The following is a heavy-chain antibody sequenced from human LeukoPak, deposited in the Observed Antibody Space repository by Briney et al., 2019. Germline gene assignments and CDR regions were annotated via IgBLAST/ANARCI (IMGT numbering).Heavy chain of an antibody. CDR3: AIMYSGTSYRDY. J-gene: IGHJ4*02. V-gene: IGHV1-18*01. CDR2: ISAYNGNT. Sequence: ASVKVSCKASGYTFTSYGISWVRQAPGQGLEWMGWISAYNGNTHYAQKYQGRVTMTTDTSTSTAYMELRSLRSDDTAVYYCAIMYSGTSYRDYWGQGTLVTVSS. D-gene: IGHD1-26*01. CDR1: GYTFTSYG.